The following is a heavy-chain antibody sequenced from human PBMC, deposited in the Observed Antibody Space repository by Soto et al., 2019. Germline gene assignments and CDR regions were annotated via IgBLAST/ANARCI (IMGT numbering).Heavy chain of an antibody. CDR3: ARGRGGYFDWLLDY. CDR1: GGSISSYY. J-gene: IGHJ4*02. V-gene: IGHV4-59*01. Sequence: SETLSLTCTVSGGSISSYYWSWIRQPPGKGLEWIGYIYYSGSTNYNPSLKSRVTISVDTSKNQFSLKLSSVTAADTAVYYCARGRGGYFDWLLDYWGQGTLVTSPQ. CDR2: IYYSGST. D-gene: IGHD3-9*01.